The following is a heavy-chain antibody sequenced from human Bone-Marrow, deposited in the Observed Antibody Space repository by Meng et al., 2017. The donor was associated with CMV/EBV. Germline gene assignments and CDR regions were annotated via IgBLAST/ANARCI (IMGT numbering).Heavy chain of an antibody. CDR1: GGTFSSYT. J-gene: IGHJ5*02. CDR3: ARVSRVGVPAVIGIGGWFDP. CDR2: IIPILGIA. Sequence: SVKVSCKASGGTFSSYTISWVRQAPGQGLEWMGRIIPILGIANYAQKFQGRVTITVDKSTSTAYMELSSLRSEDTAVYYCARVSRVGVPAVIGIGGWFDPWGQGTLVTVSS. V-gene: IGHV1-69*02. D-gene: IGHD2-2*01.